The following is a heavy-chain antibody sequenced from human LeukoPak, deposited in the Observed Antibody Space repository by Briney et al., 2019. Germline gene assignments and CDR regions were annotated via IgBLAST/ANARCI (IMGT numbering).Heavy chain of an antibody. CDR2: IYPGDSDT. Sequence: GESLKTSCKGSGYSFTSYWIGWVRQMPGKGPEWMGIIYPGDSDTRYSPSFQGQVTISADKSISTAYLQWSSLKASDTAMYYCARRGSRATGPSDAFDIWGQGTMVTVSS. V-gene: IGHV5-51*01. CDR3: ARRGSRATGPSDAFDI. CDR1: GYSFTSYW. D-gene: IGHD3-10*01. J-gene: IGHJ3*02.